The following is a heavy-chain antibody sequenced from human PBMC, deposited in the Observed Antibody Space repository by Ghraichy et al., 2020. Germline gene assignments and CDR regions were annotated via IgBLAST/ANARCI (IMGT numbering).Heavy chain of an antibody. D-gene: IGHD3-10*01. CDR1: GDSITNYY. Sequence: ETLSLTCTISGDSITNYYWSWIRQPPGQGLEWIGYIYYSGSANYNPSLKSRVTISVDTSKNQLSLKLSSVTAADTAVYYCARDIYRSNWFDPWGQGTLVTVSS. CDR3: ARDIYRSNWFDP. CDR2: IYYSGSA. V-gene: IGHV4-59*01. J-gene: IGHJ5*02.